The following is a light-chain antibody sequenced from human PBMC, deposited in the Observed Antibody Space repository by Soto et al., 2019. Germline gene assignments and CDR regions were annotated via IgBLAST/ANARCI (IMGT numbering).Light chain of an antibody. CDR2: GNT. CDR1: SSNIGAGFD. J-gene: IGLJ1*01. Sequence: QSVLAQPPSVSGAPGQRVIMSCTGSSSNIGAGFDVHWYQQLPGSAPTLLIYGNTNRPTGVPDRFSGSKGGTSASLTIAGLQADDESDNYCQSYDISLRGNVFGPVTKLTVL. V-gene: IGLV1-40*01. CDR3: QSYDISLRGNV.